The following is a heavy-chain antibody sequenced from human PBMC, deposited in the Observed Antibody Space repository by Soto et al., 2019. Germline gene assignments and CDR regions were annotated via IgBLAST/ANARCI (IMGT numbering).Heavy chain of an antibody. V-gene: IGHV1-8*01. J-gene: IGHJ4*02. CDR2: MNPNSGNT. Sequence: ASVKVSCKASGYTFTSYDINWVRQATGQGLEWMGWMNPNSGNTGYAQKFQGRVTMTRNTSISTAYMELSSLRSEDTAVYDCARGRDFDYIWESFRSAYFASWGRGPLVTVSP. CDR1: GYTFTSYD. D-gene: IGHD3-16*02. CDR3: ARGRDFDYIWESFRSAYFAS.